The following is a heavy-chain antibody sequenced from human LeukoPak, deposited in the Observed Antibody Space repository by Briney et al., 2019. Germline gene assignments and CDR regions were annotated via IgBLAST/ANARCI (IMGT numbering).Heavy chain of an antibody. D-gene: IGHD3-10*01. J-gene: IGHJ5*02. Sequence: SETLSLTCAVYGGSFSGYYWSWIRQPPGKGLEWIGEINHSGSTNYNPSLKSRVTISVDTSKNQFSLKLSSVTAADTAVYYCARGSTLLLWFGESPNWFDPWGQGTLVTVSS. CDR2: INHSGST. V-gene: IGHV4-34*01. CDR3: ARGSTLLLWFGESPNWFDP. CDR1: GGSFSGYY.